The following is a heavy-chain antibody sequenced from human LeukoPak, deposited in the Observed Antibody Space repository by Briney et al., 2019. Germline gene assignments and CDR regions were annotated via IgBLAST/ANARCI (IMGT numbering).Heavy chain of an antibody. CDR3: ASYPATGAYFDY. CDR2: IYSGGST. V-gene: IGHV3-53*01. J-gene: IGHJ4*02. D-gene: IGHD6-25*01. CDR1: GFTVSSNY. Sequence: GGSLRLSRAASGFTVSSNYMTWVRQAPGKGLEWVSVIYSGGSTYYADSVKGRFTISRDNSKNMLYLQMNSLRAEDTAVYYCASYPATGAYFDYWGQGTLVTVSS.